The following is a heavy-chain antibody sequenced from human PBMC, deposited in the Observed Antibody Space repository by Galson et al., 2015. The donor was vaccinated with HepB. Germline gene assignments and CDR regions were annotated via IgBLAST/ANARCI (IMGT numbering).Heavy chain of an antibody. CDR2: IGIAGDT. J-gene: IGHJ3*01. Sequence: SLRLSCAASGFTFSSYDMHWVRQVTGKGLEWVSAIGIAGDTYYPGSVKGRFTISRENAKNSLYLQMNSLRAGDTAVYYCARGAGGSTRGIDLVFDLWGQGTMVTVSS. V-gene: IGHV3-13*01. D-gene: IGHD2-2*01. CDR3: ARGAGGSTRGIDLVFDL. CDR1: GFTFSSYD.